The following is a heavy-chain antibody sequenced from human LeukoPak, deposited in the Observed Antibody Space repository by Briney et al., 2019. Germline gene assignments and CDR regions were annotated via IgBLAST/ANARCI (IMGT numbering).Heavy chain of an antibody. D-gene: IGHD2-21*01. J-gene: IGHJ4*02. Sequence: SVKVSCKASGGTFSSYAISWVRQAPGQGLEWMGGIIPIFGTANYAQKFQGRVTITADESTSTAYMELSSLRSEDTAVYYCARHILCGGDGYSGYFDYWGQGTLVTVSS. V-gene: IGHV1-69*13. CDR1: GGTFSSYA. CDR3: ARHILCGGDGYSGYFDY. CDR2: IIPIFGTA.